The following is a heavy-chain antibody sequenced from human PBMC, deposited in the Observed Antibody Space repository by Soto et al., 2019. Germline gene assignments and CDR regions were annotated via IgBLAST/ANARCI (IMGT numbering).Heavy chain of an antibody. CDR2: IYYSGST. D-gene: IGHD3-10*01. J-gene: IGHJ3*02. CDR3: ASWTTMVRGVIDAFDI. CDR1: GGSISSGGYY. V-gene: IGHV4-31*03. Sequence: PSETLSLTCTVSGGSISSGGYYWSWIRQHPGKGLEWIGYIYYSGSTYYNPSLKSRVTISVDTSKNQFSLKLSSVTAADTAVYYCASWTTMVRGVIDAFDIWGQGTMVTVSS.